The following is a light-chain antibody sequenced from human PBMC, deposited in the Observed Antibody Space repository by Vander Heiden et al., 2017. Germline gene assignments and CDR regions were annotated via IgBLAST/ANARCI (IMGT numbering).Light chain of an antibody. CDR3: YSATDNIWV. Sequence: SSQLPQPSPVSVSPGQTARITRPGDVLAKKYARWFQQEPGQAPVFIIYKDSERPSGIPERFSGSSSGTTVTLTISGAQVEDEADYYCYSATDNIWVFGGGTKLTVL. V-gene: IGLV3-27*01. CDR1: VLAKKY. J-gene: IGLJ3*02. CDR2: KDS.